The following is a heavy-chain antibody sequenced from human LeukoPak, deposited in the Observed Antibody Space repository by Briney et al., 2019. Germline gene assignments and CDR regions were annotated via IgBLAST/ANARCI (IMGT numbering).Heavy chain of an antibody. CDR3: AKPERYGTTWYGRVDY. CDR1: GFTFSNYA. J-gene: IGHJ4*02. D-gene: IGHD6-13*01. V-gene: IGHV3-23*01. Sequence: PGGSLRLSCGASGFTFSNYAMSWVRQAPGKGLEWVSAIRTSGSTYYADSVKGRFTISRDNPKNTLCLQMNSLRGEDTAVYYCAKPERYGTTWYGRVDYWGQGTLVTVSS. CDR2: IRTSGST.